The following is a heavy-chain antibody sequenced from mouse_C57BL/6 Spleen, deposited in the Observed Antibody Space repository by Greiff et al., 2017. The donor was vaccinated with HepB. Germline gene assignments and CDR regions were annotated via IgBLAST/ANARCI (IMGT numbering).Heavy chain of an antibody. D-gene: IGHD4-1*01. CDR1: GFTFSDYG. CDR2: ISSGSSTI. CDR3: AREAGTGYAMDY. Sequence: EVKVVESGGGLVKPGGSLKLSCAASGFTFSDYGMHWVRQAPEKGLEWVAYISSGSSTIYYADTVKGRFTISRDNAKNTLFLQMTSLRSEDTAMYYCAREAGTGYAMDYWGQGTSVTVSS. V-gene: IGHV5-17*01. J-gene: IGHJ4*01.